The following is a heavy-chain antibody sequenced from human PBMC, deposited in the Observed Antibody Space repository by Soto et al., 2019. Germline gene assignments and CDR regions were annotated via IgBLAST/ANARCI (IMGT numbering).Heavy chain of an antibody. CDR3: ARFRGYCSRTTCPVGDVFDI. D-gene: IGHD2-2*01. V-gene: IGHV3-48*01. CDR2: ITSSSTTI. Sequence: EVQLEESGGGLVQPGGSLRLSCAASGFTFSSYSMTWVRQAPGRGLEWLSYITSSSTTIYYADSLKGRFTISRDNAKNSLYLQMNTLRAEDTSVYYCARFRGYCSRTTCPVGDVFDIWGQGTMVTVSS. CDR1: GFTFSSYS. J-gene: IGHJ3*02.